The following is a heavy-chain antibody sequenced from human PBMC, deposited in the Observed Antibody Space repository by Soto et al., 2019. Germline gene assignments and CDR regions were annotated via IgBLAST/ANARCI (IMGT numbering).Heavy chain of an antibody. CDR1: GYTFTSYG. J-gene: IGHJ6*03. D-gene: IGHD3-3*01. CDR3: ARVGRWIFGVVRFYMDV. V-gene: IGHV1-18*01. Sequence: GASVKVCCKASGYTFTSYGISWVRQAPGQGLEWMGWISAYNGNTNYAQKLQGRVTMTTDTSTSTAYMELRSLRSDDTAVYYCARVGRWIFGVVRFYMDVWGKGTTVTVS. CDR2: ISAYNGNT.